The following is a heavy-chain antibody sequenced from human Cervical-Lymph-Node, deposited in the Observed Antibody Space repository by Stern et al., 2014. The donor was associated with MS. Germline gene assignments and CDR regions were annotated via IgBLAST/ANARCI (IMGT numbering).Heavy chain of an antibody. D-gene: IGHD3-22*01. V-gene: IGHV3-15*01. Sequence: MQLVQSGGGLVKPGGSLRLSCAASGFTFSNAWMSWVRQAPGKGLEWVGRIKSKTDGGTTDYAAPVKGRFTISRDDSKNTLYLQMNSLKTEDTAVYYCTHTYYYDSSANPRDYWGQGTLVTVSS. CDR3: THTYYYDSSANPRDY. J-gene: IGHJ4*02. CDR2: IKSKTDGGTT. CDR1: GFTFSNAW.